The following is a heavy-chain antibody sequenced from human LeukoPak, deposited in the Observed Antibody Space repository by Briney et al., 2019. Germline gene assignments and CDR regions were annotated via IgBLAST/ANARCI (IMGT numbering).Heavy chain of an antibody. V-gene: IGHV3-48*04. J-gene: IGHJ3*02. CDR2: ISSSSTI. CDR1: GFTFSSYS. CDR3: ARAGIVGATYDAFDI. D-gene: IGHD1-26*01. Sequence: GGSLRLSCAASGFTFSSYSVNWVRQAPGKGLEWVSYISSSSTIYYADSVKGRFTISRDNAKNSLYLQMNSLRAEDTAVYYCARAGIVGATYDAFDIWGQGTMVTVSS.